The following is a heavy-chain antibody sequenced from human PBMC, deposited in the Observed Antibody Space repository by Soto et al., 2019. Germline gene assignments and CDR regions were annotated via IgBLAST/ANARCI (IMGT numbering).Heavy chain of an antibody. CDR3: ARDWAGAATSYYYGMDV. CDR2: IYYSGST. J-gene: IGHJ6*02. D-gene: IGHD2-15*01. CDR1: GGSISSGGYY. Sequence: QVQLQESGPGLVKPSQTLSLTCTVSGGSISSGGYYWSWIRQHPGKGLEWIGYIYYSGSTYYNPSLKSRVTISVDTSKTQFSLKLSSVTAADTAVYYCARDWAGAATSYYYGMDVWGQGTTVTVSS. V-gene: IGHV4-31*03.